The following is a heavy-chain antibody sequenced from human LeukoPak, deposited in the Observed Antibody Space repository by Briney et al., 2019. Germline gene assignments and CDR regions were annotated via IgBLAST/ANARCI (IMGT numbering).Heavy chain of an antibody. J-gene: IGHJ4*02. CDR2: INPNSGGT. V-gene: IGHV1-2*06. Sequence: ASVKVSCKASGYSFTGSYIHWVRQAPGQGLEWMGRINPNSGGTNSAQKFQGRVTMTRVTSIRTAYMELSRLTSDDTAVYYCARGAGYTGTYAGILDYWGRGTLVTVSS. CDR1: GYSFTGSY. D-gene: IGHD1-26*01. CDR3: ARGAGYTGTYAGILDY.